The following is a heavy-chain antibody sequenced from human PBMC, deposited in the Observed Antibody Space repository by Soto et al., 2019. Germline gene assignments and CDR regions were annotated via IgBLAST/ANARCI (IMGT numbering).Heavy chain of an antibody. V-gene: IGHV3-48*02. CDR3: ARDPAVGSSGWYYVDY. CDR2: ISSSGSTI. D-gene: IGHD6-19*01. CDR1: GFTFSSHN. Sequence: EVQLVESGGGLVRPGESLRLSCAASGFTFSSHNLNWVRQAPGKGLEWVSYISSSGSTIYYADSVRGRFTISRDNANDSLYLQMNSLRDEDTAVYYCARDPAVGSSGWYYVDYWGQGTLVTVSS. J-gene: IGHJ4*02.